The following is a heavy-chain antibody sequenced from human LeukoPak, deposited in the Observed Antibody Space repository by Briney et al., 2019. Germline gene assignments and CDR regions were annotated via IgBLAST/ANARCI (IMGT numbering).Heavy chain of an antibody. J-gene: IGHJ6*02. CDR1: GFTFSSYS. CDR3: ASSTYYYDSSGYYKYYYYGMDV. V-gene: IGHV3-21*01. D-gene: IGHD3-22*01. CDR2: ISSSSSYI. Sequence: PGGSLRLSCAASGFTFSSYSMNWVRQAPGKGLEWVSSISSSSSYIYYADSVKGRFTISRDNAKNSLYLQMNSLRAEDTAVYYCASSTYYYDSSGYYKYYYYGMDVWGQGTTVTVSS.